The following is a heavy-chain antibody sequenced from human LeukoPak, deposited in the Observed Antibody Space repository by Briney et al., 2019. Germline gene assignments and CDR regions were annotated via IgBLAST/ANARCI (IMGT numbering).Heavy chain of an antibody. Sequence: SETLSLTCTVSGGSISSSSYYWGWIRQPPGKGLEWIGSIYYSGSTYYNPSLKSRVTISVDTSKNQFSLKLSSVTAADTAVYYCARGYSYGRSFDYWGQGTLVTVSS. D-gene: IGHD5-18*01. J-gene: IGHJ4*02. CDR3: ARGYSYGRSFDY. CDR2: IYYSGST. V-gene: IGHV4-39*07. CDR1: GGSISSSSYY.